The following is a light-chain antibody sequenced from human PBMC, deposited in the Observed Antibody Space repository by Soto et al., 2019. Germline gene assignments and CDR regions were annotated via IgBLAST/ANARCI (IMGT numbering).Light chain of an antibody. Sequence: DIVMTQSPDSLAVSLGERATINCKSSQSVLYSSNNKNYLAWYQQKPGQPPKLLIYWASTRESGVPDRFGGSGSGKDFTLTISSLQAEDVAVYYSQQYYSTPYTFGQGTKLEIK. CDR1: QSVLYSSNNKNY. J-gene: IGKJ2*01. V-gene: IGKV4-1*01. CDR2: WAS. CDR3: QQYYSTPYT.